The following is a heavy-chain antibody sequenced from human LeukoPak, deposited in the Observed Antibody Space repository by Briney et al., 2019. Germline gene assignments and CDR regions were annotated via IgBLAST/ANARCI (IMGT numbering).Heavy chain of an antibody. V-gene: IGHV1-18*01. D-gene: IGHD3-9*01. CDR1: GYTFTSYG. CDR3: ARDRELRYFDWLLWQGRSENWFDP. J-gene: IGHJ5*02. Sequence: GASVKVSCKASGYTFTSYGISWVRQASGQGLEWMGWISAYNGNTNYAQKFQGRVTMTTDTSTSTAYMELRSLRSDDTAVYCCARDRELRYFDWLLWQGRSENWFDPWGQGTLVTVSS. CDR2: ISAYNGNT.